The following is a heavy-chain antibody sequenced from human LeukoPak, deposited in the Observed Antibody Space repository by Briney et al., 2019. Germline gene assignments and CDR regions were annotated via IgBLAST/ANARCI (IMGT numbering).Heavy chain of an antibody. D-gene: IGHD2-15*01. J-gene: IGHJ4*02. CDR2: IYYSGST. CDR1: GGSNSSYY. Sequence: SETLSLTCTVSGGSNSSYYWSWIRQPPGKGLEWIGYIYYSGSTNYNPSLKSRVTISVDTSKNQFSLKLSSVTAADTAVYYCARVMAAASYYFDYWGQGTLVTVSS. CDR3: ARVMAAASYYFDY. V-gene: IGHV4-59*01.